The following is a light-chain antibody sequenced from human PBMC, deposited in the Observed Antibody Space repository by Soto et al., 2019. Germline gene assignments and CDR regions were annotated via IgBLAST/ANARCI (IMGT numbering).Light chain of an antibody. CDR2: DAS. CDR3: QHYNSYSGA. CDR1: QSVSGW. J-gene: IGKJ1*01. Sequence: NESAQSPSTLSASVGDTVTFTCRASQSVSGWLAWYQQKPGEAPKLLIYDASALPRGVPSRFSGSGSGTEFTLTISSLQPDDFATYYCQHYNSYSGAFGQGTKVDI. V-gene: IGKV1-5*01.